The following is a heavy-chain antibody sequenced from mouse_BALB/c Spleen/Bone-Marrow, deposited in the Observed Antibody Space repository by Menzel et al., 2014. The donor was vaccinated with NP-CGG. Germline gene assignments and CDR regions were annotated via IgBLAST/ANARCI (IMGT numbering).Heavy chain of an antibody. Sequence: VQLQQSGAELAKPGASVKMSCKASGYTFTRYWMHWVKQRPGQGLEWIEYINPSTSYTEYNQKFKDKATLTADKSSSTAYMQLSSLTSEDSAVYYCVCGNYYLAYWGQGTLVTVSA. D-gene: IGHD2-1*01. CDR2: INPSTSYT. CDR1: GYTFTRYW. V-gene: IGHV1-7*01. CDR3: VCGNYYLAY. J-gene: IGHJ3*01.